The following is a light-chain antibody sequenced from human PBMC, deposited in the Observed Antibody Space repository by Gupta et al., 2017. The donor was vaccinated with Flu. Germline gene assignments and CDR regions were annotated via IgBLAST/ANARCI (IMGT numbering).Light chain of an antibody. CDR2: RNN. V-gene: IGLV1-47*01. CDR1: IGSVF. CDR3: AAWDDNLNIFV. J-gene: IGLJ1*01. Sequence: IGSVFVYWYQHLPGAVPKLLIYRNNQRPSGVPDRFSGSKSGTSASLAISGLRSEDEGYYYCAAWDDNLNIFVFGTGTKVSVL.